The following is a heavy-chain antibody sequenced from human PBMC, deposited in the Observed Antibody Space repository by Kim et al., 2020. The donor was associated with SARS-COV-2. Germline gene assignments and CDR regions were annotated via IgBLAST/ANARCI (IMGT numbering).Heavy chain of an antibody. CDR2: INAGNGNT. CDR3: ARGLERRMYNWFDP. Sequence: ASVKVSCKASGYTFTSYAMHWVRQAPGQRLEWMGWINAGNGNTKYSQKFQGRVTITRDTSASTAYMELSSLRSEDTAVYYCARGLERRMYNWFDPWGQGTLVTVSS. CDR1: GYTFTSYA. D-gene: IGHD1-1*01. V-gene: IGHV1-3*01. J-gene: IGHJ5*02.